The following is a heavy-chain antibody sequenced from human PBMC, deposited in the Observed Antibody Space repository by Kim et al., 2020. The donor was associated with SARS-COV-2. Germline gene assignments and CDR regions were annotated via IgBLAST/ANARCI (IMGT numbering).Heavy chain of an antibody. Sequence: ASVKVSCKASGYTFTSYAMHWVRQAPGQRLEWMGWINAGNGNTKYSQKFQGRVTITRDTSASTAYMELSSLRSEDTAVYYCARGPHDYGDYGGDYWGQGTLVTVSS. CDR1: GYTFTSYA. V-gene: IGHV1-3*01. CDR3: ARGPHDYGDYGGDY. J-gene: IGHJ4*02. CDR2: INAGNGNT. D-gene: IGHD4-17*01.